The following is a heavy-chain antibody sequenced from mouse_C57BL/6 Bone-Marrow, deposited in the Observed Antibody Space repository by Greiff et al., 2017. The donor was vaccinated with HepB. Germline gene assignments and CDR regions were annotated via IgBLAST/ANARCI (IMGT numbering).Heavy chain of an antibody. CDR3: TTTELRAMDY. CDR2: IDPENGDT. Sequence: EVQLQQSGAELVRPGASVKLSCTASGFNIKDDYMHWVKQRPEQGLEWIGWIDPENGDTEYASKFQGKATITADTSSNTAYLQLSSLTSEDTAVYYCTTTELRAMDYWGQGTSVTVSS. CDR1: GFNIKDDY. D-gene: IGHD1-1*01. V-gene: IGHV14-4*01. J-gene: IGHJ4*01.